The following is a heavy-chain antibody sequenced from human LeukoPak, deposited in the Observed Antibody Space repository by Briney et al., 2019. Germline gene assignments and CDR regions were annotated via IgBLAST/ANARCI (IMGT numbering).Heavy chain of an antibody. CDR2: INHSGST. Sequence: PSETLSLTCAVYGGSFSGYYWSWIRQPPGKGLEWIGEINHSGSTNYNPSLKSRVTISEDTSKNQFSLKLSSVTAADTAVYYCARSATVTTGKYFDYWGQGTLVTVSS. J-gene: IGHJ4*02. D-gene: IGHD4-11*01. CDR3: ARSATVTTGKYFDY. CDR1: GGSFSGYY. V-gene: IGHV4-34*01.